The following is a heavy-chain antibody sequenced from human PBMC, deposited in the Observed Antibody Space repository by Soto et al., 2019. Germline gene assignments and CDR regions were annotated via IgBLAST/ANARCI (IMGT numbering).Heavy chain of an antibody. CDR2: ISAYNGNT. D-gene: IGHD7-27*01. Sequence: ASVKVSCKTSGYSFTKNVIHWVRQAPGQRLERMGWISAYNGNTNYAQKLQGRVAITTDTSTSTAYMELRSLRSEDTAIYYCARWAPGFQYSGQATRVSVPS. CDR1: GYSFTKNV. J-gene: IGHJ4*02. CDR3: ARWAPGFQY. V-gene: IGHV1-3*01.